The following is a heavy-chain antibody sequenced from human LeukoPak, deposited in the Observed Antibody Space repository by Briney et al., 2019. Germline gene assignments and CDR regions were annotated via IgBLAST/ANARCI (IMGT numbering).Heavy chain of an antibody. Sequence: GRSLTLSCAASGFTFSSYAMSWVRPGQGKGLEWVSAISVSGKTYHADSVKGRFTISRDSSKNTLYLQMNSLRAGGAAVYYCAKAPVTTCSGAYCYPFDYWSQGTLVTVSS. CDR3: AKAPVTTCSGAYCYPFDY. J-gene: IGHJ4*02. D-gene: IGHD2-15*01. CDR1: GFTFSSYA. V-gene: IGHV3-23*01. CDR2: ISVSGKT.